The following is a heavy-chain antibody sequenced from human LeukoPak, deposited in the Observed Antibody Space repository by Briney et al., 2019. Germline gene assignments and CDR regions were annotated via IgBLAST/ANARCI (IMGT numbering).Heavy chain of an antibody. V-gene: IGHV4-59*08. CDR2: IYYTGAT. CDR1: GGSIGSNY. D-gene: IGHD6-19*01. J-gene: IGHJ4*02. CDR3: AKYGNSGWVIDN. Sequence: PSETLSLTCTVSGGSIGSNYWTWIRQPPGKGLESIGYIYYTGATNYNPSLKSRVTISVDTSKNQFSLKMTSVTAADTAVYFCAKYGNSGWVIDNWGQGTLVTVSS.